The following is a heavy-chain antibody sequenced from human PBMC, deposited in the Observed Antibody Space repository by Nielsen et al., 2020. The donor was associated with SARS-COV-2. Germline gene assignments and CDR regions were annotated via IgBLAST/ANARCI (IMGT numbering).Heavy chain of an antibody. Sequence: ASVKVSCKASGYTFSDYCVHWVRQAPGQGLEWMGRIWPNSGSTSYAQKFQGRVTMTADTSISTVYMEVASLTSEDTAVYYCARAGGDYFYLYYWGQGTLVTVSS. CDR2: IWPNSGST. CDR1: GYTFSDYC. J-gene: IGHJ4*02. V-gene: IGHV1-2*06. CDR3: ARAGGDYFYLYY. D-gene: IGHD4-17*01.